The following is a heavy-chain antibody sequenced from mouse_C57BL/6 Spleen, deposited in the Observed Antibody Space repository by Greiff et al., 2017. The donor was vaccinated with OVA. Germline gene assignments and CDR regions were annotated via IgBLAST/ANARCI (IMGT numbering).Heavy chain of an antibody. V-gene: IGHV1-15*01. J-gene: IGHJ2*01. CDR2: IDPETGGT. CDR3: TRGYFDY. CDR1: GYTFTDYE. Sequence: QQSGSELVRPGASVTLSCKASGYTFTDYEMHWVKQTPVHGLEWIGAIDPETGGTAYNQKFKGKAILTADKSSSTAYMELRSLTSEDSAVYYCTRGYFDYWGQGTTLTVSS.